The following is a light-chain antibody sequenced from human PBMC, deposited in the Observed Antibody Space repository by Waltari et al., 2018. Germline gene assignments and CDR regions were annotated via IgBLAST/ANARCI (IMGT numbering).Light chain of an antibody. Sequence: DIQMTQSPSSLSASVGDRVTITCRASQSISSYLNWYQQKPGKAPKLLIYAASSLQSGVPSRFSGRGSVTDFTLTISSLQPEDFATYSCQQSYSTPRTFGQGTKVEIK. CDR3: QQSYSTPRT. CDR1: QSISSY. V-gene: IGKV1-39*01. J-gene: IGKJ1*01. CDR2: AAS.